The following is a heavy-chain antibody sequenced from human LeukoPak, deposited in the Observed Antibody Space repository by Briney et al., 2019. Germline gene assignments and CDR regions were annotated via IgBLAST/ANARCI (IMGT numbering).Heavy chain of an antibody. CDR1: GYTFTGYY. Sequence: ASVTVSCTASGYTFTGYYMHWVRQAPGQGLEWMGRINPHSGGTNYAQKFQGRVTMTRDTSISTAYMELSRLRSDNTAVYYCARSLYSSGYGSRYFDYWGQGTLVTVSS. CDR3: ARSLYSSGYGSRYFDY. J-gene: IGHJ4*02. D-gene: IGHD3-22*01. V-gene: IGHV1-2*06. CDR2: INPHSGGT.